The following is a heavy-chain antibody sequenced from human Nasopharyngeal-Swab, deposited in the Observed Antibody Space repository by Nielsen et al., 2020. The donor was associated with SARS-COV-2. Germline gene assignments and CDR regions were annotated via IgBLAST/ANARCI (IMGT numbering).Heavy chain of an antibody. CDR2: ISGSRGYT. D-gene: IGHD2/OR15-2a*01. J-gene: IGHJ6*02. CDR1: GFSFSDYY. CDR3: ARDRYVISSTSWTGMDI. V-gene: IGHV3-11*05. Sequence: GGSLRLSCAASGFSFSDYYMSWIRQAPGKGLEWISTISGSRGYTNYADSVKGRFTISRDNAQKSLYLQMHSLRADDTAVYYCARDRYVISSTSWTGMDIWGQGTTVTVSS.